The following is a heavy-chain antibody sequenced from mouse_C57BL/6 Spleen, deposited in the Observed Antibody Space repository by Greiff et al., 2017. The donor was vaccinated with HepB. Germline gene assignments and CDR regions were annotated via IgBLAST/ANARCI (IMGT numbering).Heavy chain of an antibody. CDR3: AREYYEYDGVDYAMDY. D-gene: IGHD2-4*01. Sequence: QVQLQQPGAELVRPGSSVKLSCKASGYTFTSYWMHWVKQRPIQGLEWIGNIDPSDSETHYNQKFKDKATLTVDQSSSTAYMQLSSLTSEDSAVYYCAREYYEYDGVDYAMDYWGQGTSVTVSS. CDR1: GYTFTSYW. V-gene: IGHV1-52*01. J-gene: IGHJ4*01. CDR2: IDPSDSET.